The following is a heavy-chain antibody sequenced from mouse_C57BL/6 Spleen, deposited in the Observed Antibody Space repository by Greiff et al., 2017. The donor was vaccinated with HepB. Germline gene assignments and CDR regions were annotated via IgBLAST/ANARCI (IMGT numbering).Heavy chain of an antibody. CDR3: AREWAVAPFAY. V-gene: IGHV3-6*01. CDR2: ISYYGSN. J-gene: IGHJ3*01. CDR1: GYSITSGYF. Sequence: VQLKESGPGLVKPSQSLSLTCSVPGYSITSGYFWTWIRQFPGNKLEWMVYISYYGSNNYNQSLKNRISITRDTSKNQFFLKLNSVTTEDTATYYCAREWAVAPFAYWGQGTLVTVSA. D-gene: IGHD3-3*01.